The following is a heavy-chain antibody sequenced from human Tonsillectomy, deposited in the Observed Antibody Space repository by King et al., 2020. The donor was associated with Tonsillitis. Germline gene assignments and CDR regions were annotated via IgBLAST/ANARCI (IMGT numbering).Heavy chain of an antibody. CDR3: AREWGYYDSSGYYNWFDP. Sequence: DVQLVESGGGLVQPGGSLRLSCAASGFTFSSYWMSWVRQAPGKGLEWVANIKQDGSEKYYVDSVKGRFTISRDNAKNSLYLQMNSLRAGDTAVYYCAREWGYYDSSGYYNWFDPWGQGTLVTVSS. V-gene: IGHV3-7*01. CDR1: GFTFSSYW. D-gene: IGHD3-22*01. J-gene: IGHJ5*02. CDR2: IKQDGSEK.